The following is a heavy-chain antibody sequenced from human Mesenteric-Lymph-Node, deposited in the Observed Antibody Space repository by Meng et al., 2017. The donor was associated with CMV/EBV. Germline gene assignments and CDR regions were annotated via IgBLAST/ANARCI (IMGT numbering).Heavy chain of an antibody. CDR3: ARGRVPGIVVVPAASHFDY. CDR1: FGGYY. CDR2: INHSGST. J-gene: IGHJ4*02. D-gene: IGHD2-2*01. V-gene: IGHV4-34*01. Sequence: FGGYYGSWKRTPTGKGLEWNGEINHSGSTNYNPTIKSRVTISVETSKNQFSLKLSSVTAADTAVYYCARGRVPGIVVVPAASHFDYWGQGTLVTVSS.